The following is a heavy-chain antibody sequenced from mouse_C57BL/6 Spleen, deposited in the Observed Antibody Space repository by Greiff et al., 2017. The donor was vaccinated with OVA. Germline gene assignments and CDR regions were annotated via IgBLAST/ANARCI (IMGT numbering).Heavy chain of an antibody. V-gene: IGHV5-16*01. CDR2: INYDGSST. D-gene: IGHD2-4*01. Sequence: EVKLVESEGGLVQPGSSMKLSCTASGFTFSDYYMAWVRQVPEKGLEWVANINYDGSSTYYLDSLKSRFIISRDNAKNILYLQMSSLKSEDTATYYCARVPYDSFDYWGQGTTLTVSS. CDR1: GFTFSDYY. J-gene: IGHJ2*01. CDR3: ARVPYDSFDY.